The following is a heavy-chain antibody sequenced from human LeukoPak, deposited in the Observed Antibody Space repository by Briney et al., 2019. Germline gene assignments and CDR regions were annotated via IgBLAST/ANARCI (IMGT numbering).Heavy chain of an antibody. CDR3: ASVYYYDSSGYYPIDAFDI. CDR2: IYPGDSDT. Sequence: GESLKISCKGSGYSFTSYWIGWVRQMPGKGLEWMGIIYPGDSDTRYSPSFQGQVTISADKSISTAYLQWSSLKASDTAMYYCASVYYYDSSGYYPIDAFDIWGQGTMVTVSS. V-gene: IGHV5-51*01. J-gene: IGHJ3*02. D-gene: IGHD3-22*01. CDR1: GYSFTSYW.